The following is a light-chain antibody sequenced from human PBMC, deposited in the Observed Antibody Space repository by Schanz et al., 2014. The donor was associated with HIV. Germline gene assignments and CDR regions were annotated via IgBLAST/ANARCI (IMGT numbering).Light chain of an antibody. Sequence: EIVLTQSPGTLSLSPGERATLSCRASQSVSSSYLAWYQQKPGQAPRLLIYGASTRAPGIPDRFSGSGSGTDFTLTISRLEPEDLAVYYCQQYGSSPKTFGLGTKLEIK. V-gene: IGKV3-20*01. J-gene: IGKJ2*01. CDR1: QSVSSSY. CDR3: QQYGSSPKT. CDR2: GAS.